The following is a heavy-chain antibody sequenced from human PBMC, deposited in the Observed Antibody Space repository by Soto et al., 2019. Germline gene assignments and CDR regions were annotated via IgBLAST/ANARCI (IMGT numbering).Heavy chain of an antibody. J-gene: IGHJ3*01. V-gene: IGHV3-30*18. CDR3: AKDQGIAASHGID. D-gene: IGHD6-13*01. Sequence: QVQLVESGGGVVQPGTSLRLSCAASGFTFNNYGIHWVRQAPGTGLEWVAAISSDGSDKYYADSVKGRLTISRDNSKNTVYLPMHSLRAEDTAVYYCAKDQGIAASHGIDWGQGTMVTVSS. CDR1: GFTFNNYG. CDR2: ISSDGSDK.